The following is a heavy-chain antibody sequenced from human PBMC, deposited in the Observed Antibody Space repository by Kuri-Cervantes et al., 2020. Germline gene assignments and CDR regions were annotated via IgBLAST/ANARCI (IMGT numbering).Heavy chain of an antibody. CDR1: GYTFTGYY. J-gene: IGHJ6*02. D-gene: IGHD3-16*01. CDR2: INPKSGGT. Sequence: SVKVSCQASGYTFTGYYMHWLRQAPGQGLEWMGWINPKSGGTNYAHRFQGRVTMTRDTSISTAYMDLSRLRSDDTAVYYFARGPAPGITLIGHYHYYHSMDAWGQGTTVTVSS. CDR3: ARGPAPGITLIGHYHYYHSMDA. V-gene: IGHV1-2*02.